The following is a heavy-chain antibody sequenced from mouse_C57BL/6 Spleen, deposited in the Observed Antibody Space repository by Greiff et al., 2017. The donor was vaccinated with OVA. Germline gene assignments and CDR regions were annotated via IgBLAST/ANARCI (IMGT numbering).Heavy chain of an antibody. J-gene: IGHJ1*03. Sequence: EVQLVESGGGLVKPGGSLKLSCAASGFTFSDYGMHWVRQAPEKGLEWVAYISSGSSTIYYADTVKGRFTISRDNAKNTLFLQMTSLRSEDTAMYYCARNYDGYFDVWGTGTTVTVSS. CDR3: ARNYDGYFDV. CDR2: ISSGSSTI. D-gene: IGHD2-4*01. V-gene: IGHV5-17*01. CDR1: GFTFSDYG.